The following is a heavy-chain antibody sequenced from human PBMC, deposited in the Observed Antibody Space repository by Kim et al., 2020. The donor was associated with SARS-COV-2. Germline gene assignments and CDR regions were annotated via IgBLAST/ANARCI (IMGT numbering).Heavy chain of an antibody. CDR3: ARVMRDYYYYYGMDV. CDR2: IYYSGST. CDR1: GGSISSYY. J-gene: IGHJ6*02. V-gene: IGHV4-59*13. Sequence: SETLSLTCTVSGGSISSYYWSWIRQPPGKGLEWIGYIYYSGSTNYNPSLKSRVTISVDTSKNQFSLKLSSVTAADTAVYYCARVMRDYYYYYGMDVWGQGTTVTVSS.